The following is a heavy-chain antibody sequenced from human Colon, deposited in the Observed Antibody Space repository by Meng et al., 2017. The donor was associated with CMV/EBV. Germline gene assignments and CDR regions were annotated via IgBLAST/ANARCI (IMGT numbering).Heavy chain of an antibody. CDR3: ARDRETSYDFWSGYRFDY. D-gene: IGHD3-3*01. CDR2: INPSNGAT. Sequence: ASAQVSCKPSCYTFTRYYILWLRQAPAQGPEWMAIINPSNGATAYAQKFQGRVTLTTDTSTGTVYMEMRSLEPVDTAVYYCARDRETSYDFWSGYRFDYWGQGALVTVSS. CDR1: CYTFTRYY. V-gene: IGHV1-46*01. J-gene: IGHJ4*02.